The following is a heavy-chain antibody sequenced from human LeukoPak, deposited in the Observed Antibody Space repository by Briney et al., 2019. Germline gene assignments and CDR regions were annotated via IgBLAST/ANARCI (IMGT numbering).Heavy chain of an antibody. Sequence: GGSLRLSCAASGFTFTTSWMSWVRQAPGKGLEWVANIKQDGSGKYYVDSVKGRFTISRDNAKNSLYLQMNSLRAEDTAVYYCTSHGVVPQVFDIWGQGTTVTVSS. CDR2: IKQDGSGK. V-gene: IGHV3-7*01. CDR3: TSHGVVPQVFDI. CDR1: GFTFTTSW. D-gene: IGHD6-6*01. J-gene: IGHJ3*02.